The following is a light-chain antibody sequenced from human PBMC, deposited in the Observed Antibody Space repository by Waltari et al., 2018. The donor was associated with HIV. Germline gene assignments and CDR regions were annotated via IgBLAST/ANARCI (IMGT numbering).Light chain of an antibody. J-gene: IGKJ2*01. CDR2: LGS. V-gene: IGKV2-28*01. Sequence: DIVMTQSPLSLPVTPGEPASISCRSSQSLLHSNGYNYLDWYLQKPGQSPQLLIYLGSNRASGVPDRFRGSGSGTDFTLKISRVEAEDVGVYYCMQALQTPYTFGQGTKLDIK. CDR3: MQALQTPYT. CDR1: QSLLHSNGYNY.